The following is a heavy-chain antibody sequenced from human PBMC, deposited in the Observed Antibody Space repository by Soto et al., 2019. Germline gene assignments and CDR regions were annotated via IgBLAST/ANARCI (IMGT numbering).Heavy chain of an antibody. V-gene: IGHV1-24*01. CDR1: GYTLTELS. Sequence: ASVKVSCKVSGYTLTELSMHWVRHAPGKGLEWMGGFDPEDGETIYAQKFQGRVTITEDTSTSTAYMELSSLRSGDTAVYYCARDQGRSGYADYWGQGTLVTVSS. D-gene: IGHD5-12*01. J-gene: IGHJ4*02. CDR3: ARDQGRSGYADY. CDR2: FDPEDGET.